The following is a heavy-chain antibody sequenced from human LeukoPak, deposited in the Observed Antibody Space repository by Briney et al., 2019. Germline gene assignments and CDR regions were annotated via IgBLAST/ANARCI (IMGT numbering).Heavy chain of an antibody. CDR3: ARAGNYDILTGYPDAFDI. CDR2: IYHSGST. Sequence: TSETLSLTCAVSGGSISSSNWWSWVRQPPGKGLEWIGEIYHSGSTNYNTSLKSRVTISVDKSKNQFSLKLSSVTAADTAVYYCARAGNYDILTGYPDAFDIWGQGTMVTVSS. D-gene: IGHD3-9*01. CDR1: GGSISSSNW. J-gene: IGHJ3*02. V-gene: IGHV4-4*02.